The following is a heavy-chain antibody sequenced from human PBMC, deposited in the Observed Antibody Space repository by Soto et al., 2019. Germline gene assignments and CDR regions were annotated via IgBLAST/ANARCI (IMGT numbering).Heavy chain of an antibody. CDR1: GYSFTSYS. CDR2: IYPGDSDT. CDR3: ARVQRGFIVATNWVDP. J-gene: IGHJ5*02. V-gene: IGHV5-51*01. D-gene: IGHD5-12*01. Sequence: GESLKISCKGSGYSFTSYSIGWVRQMPGKGLEWMGIIYPGDSDTRYSPSFQGQVTISADKSISTAYLQWSSLKASDTAMYYCARVQRGFIVATNWVDPWGQGTLVTVSS.